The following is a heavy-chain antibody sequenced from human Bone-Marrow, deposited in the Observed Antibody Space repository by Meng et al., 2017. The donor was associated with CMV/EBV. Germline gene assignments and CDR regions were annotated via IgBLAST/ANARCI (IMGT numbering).Heavy chain of an antibody. V-gene: IGHV3-53*01. CDR1: GFTVSSNY. CDR2: IYSGGRT. Sequence: GESLKISCAASGFTVSSNYMSWVRQAPGKGLEWVSVIYSGGRTYYADSVKGRFTISRDNSKNTLYLQMNSLRAEDTAVYYCARVGQLRYADYWGQGTLVTVSS. CDR3: ARVGQLRYADY. D-gene: IGHD5-18*01. J-gene: IGHJ4*02.